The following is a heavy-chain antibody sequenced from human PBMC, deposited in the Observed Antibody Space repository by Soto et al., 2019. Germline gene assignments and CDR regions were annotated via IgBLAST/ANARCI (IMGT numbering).Heavy chain of an antibody. CDR3: ARENYGDYLNWFDP. Sequence: SETLSLTCTVSGGSISSYYWSWIRQPPGKGLEWIGYIYYSGSTNYNPSLKSRVTISVDTSKNQFSLKLSSVTAADTAVYYCARENYGDYLNWFDPWGQGTLVTAPQ. J-gene: IGHJ5*02. V-gene: IGHV4-59*01. D-gene: IGHD4-17*01. CDR1: GGSISSYY. CDR2: IYYSGST.